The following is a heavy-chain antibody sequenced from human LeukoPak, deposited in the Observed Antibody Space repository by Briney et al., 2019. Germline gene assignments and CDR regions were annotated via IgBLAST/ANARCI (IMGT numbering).Heavy chain of an antibody. Sequence: PSETLSLTCAVYGGSFSGYYWSWIRQPPGKGLEWIGEINHSGSTNYNPSLKSRVTISVDTSKNQFSLKLSSVTAADTAVYYCARDDYYDSSGYSVSNFDIWGQGTMVTVSS. D-gene: IGHD3-22*01. CDR2: INHSGST. CDR3: ARDDYYDSSGYSVSNFDI. J-gene: IGHJ3*02. V-gene: IGHV4-34*01. CDR1: GGSFSGYY.